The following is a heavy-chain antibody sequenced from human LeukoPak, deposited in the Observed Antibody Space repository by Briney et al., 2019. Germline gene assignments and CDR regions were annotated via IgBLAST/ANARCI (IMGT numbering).Heavy chain of an antibody. Sequence: APGXGXXXVSSISNSGGLTAYADSVKGRFTISRDNSKDTVYLQMNSLRGEDTAMYYCATRVIVSRGFDYWGQGTLVTVSS. CDR2: ISNSGGLT. V-gene: IGHV3-23*01. J-gene: IGHJ4*02. CDR3: ATRVIVSRGFDY. D-gene: IGHD2/OR15-2a*01.